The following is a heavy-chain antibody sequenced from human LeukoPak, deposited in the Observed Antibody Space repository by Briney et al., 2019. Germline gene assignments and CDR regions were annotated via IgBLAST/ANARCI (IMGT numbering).Heavy chain of an antibody. J-gene: IGHJ4*02. Sequence: PSETLSLTCTVSGYSISSGYYWGWIRQPPGKGLEWIGSIYHSGSTYYNPSLKSRVTISVDTSKNQFSLKLSSVTAADTAVYYCARGRFWSGLDYWGQGTLVTVSS. D-gene: IGHD3-3*01. CDR1: GYSISSGYY. CDR3: ARGRFWSGLDY. CDR2: IYHSGST. V-gene: IGHV4-38-2*02.